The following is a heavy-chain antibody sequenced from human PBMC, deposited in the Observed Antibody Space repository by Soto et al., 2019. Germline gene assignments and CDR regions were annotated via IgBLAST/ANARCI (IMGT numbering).Heavy chain of an antibody. CDR1: GYTFTGYY. CDR2: ISPKSGGT. CDR3: GRGRSGELVVFY. J-gene: IGHJ4*02. Sequence: ASVKVSCKASGYTFTGYYIHWVRQAPGQGLEWVGEISPKSGGTRYAQKSQGRVTMTKDTSITTVYMELSNLSPDDTAVYYCGRGRSGELVVFYWGQGTLVTVSS. D-gene: IGHD1-7*01. V-gene: IGHV1-2*02.